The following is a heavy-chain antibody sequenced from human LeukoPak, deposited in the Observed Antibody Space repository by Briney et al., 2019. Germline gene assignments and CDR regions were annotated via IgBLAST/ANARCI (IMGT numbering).Heavy chain of an antibody. CDR1: GITFTSYA. CDR3: AKGWCYDVLTGYPGYYFDY. CDR2: ISGSGGRK. J-gene: IGHJ4*02. D-gene: IGHD3-9*01. Sequence: PGGSLRLSCAASGITFTSYAMSWVRQAPGKGLEWVSTISGSGGRKNYAESVKGRFTISRDNSKNTVYLQMNSLRADDTALYYCAKGWCYDVLTGYPGYYFDYWGQGTLVTVSS. V-gene: IGHV3-23*01.